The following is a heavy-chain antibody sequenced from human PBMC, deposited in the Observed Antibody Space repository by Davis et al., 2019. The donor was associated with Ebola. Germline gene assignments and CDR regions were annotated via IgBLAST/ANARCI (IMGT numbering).Heavy chain of an antibody. Sequence: PGGSLRLSCAASGFTFSSYSMNWVRQAPGKGLEWVSSISSSSSYIYYADSVKGRFTISRDNAKNSLYLQMNSLRAEDTAVYYCARDSPFGEYYFDYWGQGTLVTVSS. CDR3: ARDSPFGEYYFDY. J-gene: IGHJ4*02. V-gene: IGHV3-21*01. CDR1: GFTFSSYS. D-gene: IGHD3-10*01. CDR2: ISSSSSYI.